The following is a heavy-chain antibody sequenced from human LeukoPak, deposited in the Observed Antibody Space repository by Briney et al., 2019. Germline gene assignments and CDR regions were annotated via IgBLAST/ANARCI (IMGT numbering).Heavy chain of an antibody. D-gene: IGHD3-9*01. CDR3: XXTYFDXWXDRRLDY. CDR1: GFNFSSYS. V-gene: IGHV3-21*01. CDR2: ISSSSSYI. J-gene: IGHJ4*02. Sequence: PGGSLRLSCAASGFNFSSYSMNWVRQAPGKGLEWVSSISSSSSYIYYADSVKGRFTISRDNAKNSLYLQMNILRARETAVYYXXXTYFDXWXDRRLDYWGXGTLVTVSS.